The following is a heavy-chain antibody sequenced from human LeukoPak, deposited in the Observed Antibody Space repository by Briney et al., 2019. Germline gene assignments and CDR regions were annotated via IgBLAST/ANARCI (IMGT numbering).Heavy chain of an antibody. D-gene: IGHD3-10*01. Sequence: SETLSLTCTVSGGSISSTSYYWGWIRQPPGKGLEWIGTIFYRGSTYYNPSLKSRVTISVDTSNNQFSLRLSSVTAADTAVYYCAILGTGGSWGQGILVTVSS. J-gene: IGHJ5*02. CDR2: IFYRGST. V-gene: IGHV4-39*01. CDR1: GGSISSTSYY. CDR3: AILGTGGS.